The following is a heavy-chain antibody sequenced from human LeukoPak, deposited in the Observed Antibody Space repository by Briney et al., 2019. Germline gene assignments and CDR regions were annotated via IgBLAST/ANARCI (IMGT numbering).Heavy chain of an antibody. Sequence: GGSLRLSCAASGFTFSSYAMSWVRQAPGKGLEWVSAISGSGGSTYYADSEKGRFTISRDNSKNTLYLQMNSLRAEDTAVYYCAKGGQTYYYGSGSYWAIPPFDYWGQGTLVTVSS. V-gene: IGHV3-23*01. CDR3: AKGGQTYYYGSGSYWAIPPFDY. CDR2: ISGSGGST. CDR1: GFTFSSYA. D-gene: IGHD3-10*01. J-gene: IGHJ4*02.